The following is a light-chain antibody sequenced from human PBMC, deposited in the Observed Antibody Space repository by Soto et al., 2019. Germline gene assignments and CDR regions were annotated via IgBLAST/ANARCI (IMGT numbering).Light chain of an antibody. J-gene: IGKJ2*01. V-gene: IGKV3-11*01. CDR2: DAS. CDR3: QQRSNWPYT. Sequence: EIVLTQSPATLSLSPGERATLSCRASQSVSSYLAWYQQKPGQAPRLLIYDASNRATGIPARFSGSGSGTDFTLTISSLEPEDFAFYYCQQRSNWPYTFGQGTKLEFK. CDR1: QSVSSY.